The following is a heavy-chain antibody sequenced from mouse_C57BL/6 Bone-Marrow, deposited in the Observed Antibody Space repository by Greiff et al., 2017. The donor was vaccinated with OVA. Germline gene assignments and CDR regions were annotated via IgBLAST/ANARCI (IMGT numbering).Heavy chain of an antibody. CDR2: ISDGGSYT. CDR3: ASRWLEGYFDV. Sequence: EVKLMESGGGLVKPGGSLKLSCAASGFTFSSYAMSWVRQTPEKRLEWVATISDGGSYTYYPDNVKGRFTISRDNAKNNLYLQMSHLKSEDTAMYYCASRWLEGYFDVWGTGTTVTVSS. V-gene: IGHV5-4*03. D-gene: IGHD2-2*01. CDR1: GFTFSSYA. J-gene: IGHJ1*03.